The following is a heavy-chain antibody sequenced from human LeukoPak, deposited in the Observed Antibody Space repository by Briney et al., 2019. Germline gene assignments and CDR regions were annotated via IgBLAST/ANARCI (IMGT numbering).Heavy chain of an antibody. J-gene: IGHJ4*02. D-gene: IGHD2-15*01. CDR3: ARALNPLPGTYYFDY. CDR2: IYISGST. V-gene: IGHV4-4*07. Sequence: PSETLSLTCTVSGASINSHYWSWIRQPAWKGLEWIGRIYISGSTNYNSSLQSRVTMSVDTSKNQFSLNLSSVTAADTAVYYCARALNPLPGTYYFDYWGQGTLVTVSS. CDR1: GASINSHY.